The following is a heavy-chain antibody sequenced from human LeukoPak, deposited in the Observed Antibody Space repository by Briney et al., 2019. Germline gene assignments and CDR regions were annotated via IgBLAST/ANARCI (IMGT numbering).Heavy chain of an antibody. J-gene: IGHJ4*02. Sequence: PSETLSLTCAVSGGSFSDYYWNWIRQPPGKGLEWIGNIYYRGSTNYNPSLKSLVTISVDASKNQFSLKLRSVAAADTAVYYCARGAYYDSSGYYVDYWGQGTLVTVSS. CDR2: IYYRGST. CDR1: GGSFSDYY. D-gene: IGHD3-22*01. CDR3: ARGAYYDSSGYYVDY. V-gene: IGHV4-59*01.